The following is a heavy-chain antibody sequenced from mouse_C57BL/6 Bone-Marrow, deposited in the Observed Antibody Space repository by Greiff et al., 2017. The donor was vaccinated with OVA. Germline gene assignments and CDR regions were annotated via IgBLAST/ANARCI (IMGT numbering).Heavy chain of an antibody. CDR2: IDPETGGT. V-gene: IGHV1-15*01. Sequence: QVHVKQSGAELVRPGASVTLSCKASGYTFTDYEMHWVKQTPVHGLEWIGAIDPETGGTAYNQKFKGKAILTADKSSSTAYMELRSLTSEDSAVYYCTREGITTVVGDYYAMDYWGQGTSVTVSS. J-gene: IGHJ4*01. CDR3: TREGITTVVGDYYAMDY. D-gene: IGHD1-1*01. CDR1: GYTFTDYE.